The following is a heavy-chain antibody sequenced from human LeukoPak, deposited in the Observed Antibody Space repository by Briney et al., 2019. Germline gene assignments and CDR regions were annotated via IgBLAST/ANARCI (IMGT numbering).Heavy chain of an antibody. CDR3: ASTSIIRGYDHDQYY. CDR1: GFTVSSNY. J-gene: IGHJ4*02. CDR2: IHSDGIT. D-gene: IGHD5-12*01. V-gene: IGHV3-53*01. Sequence: GGSLRLSCAASGFTVSSNYMSRVRQAPGKGLEWVSVIHSDGITYYADSVKGRFTISRDNSINTLYLQMSNLRAEDTALYYCASTSIIRGYDHDQYYWGQGTLVTVSS.